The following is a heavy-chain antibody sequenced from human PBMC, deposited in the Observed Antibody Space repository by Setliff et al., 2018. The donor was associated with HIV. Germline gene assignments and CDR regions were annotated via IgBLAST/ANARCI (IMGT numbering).Heavy chain of an antibody. Sequence: PGGSLRLSCAASGFPVSDNYMTWVRQAPGRGLEWVSVIYSDGRTFYADSVKGRFTISRDDSKNTIYLQMYSLRVDDTAAYYCAKGVKWLEPWGQGVLVTVSS. CDR1: GFPVSDNY. J-gene: IGHJ5*02. CDR3: AKGVKWLEP. V-gene: IGHV3-53*01. D-gene: IGHD3-16*01. CDR2: IYSDGRT.